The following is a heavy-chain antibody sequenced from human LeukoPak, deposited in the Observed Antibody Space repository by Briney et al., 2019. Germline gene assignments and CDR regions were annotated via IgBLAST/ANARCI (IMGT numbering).Heavy chain of an antibody. V-gene: IGHV1-69*13. D-gene: IGHD6-19*01. J-gene: IGHJ4*02. CDR3: ARGVSSGWLYYFDY. CDR2: IIPIFGTV. CDR1: GGTFSSYA. Sequence: ASVKVSCKASGGTFSSYAISWVRQAPGQGLEWMGGIIPIFGTVNYAQKFQGRVTITADESTRTAYIELSSLRSEATAVYYCARGVSSGWLYYFDYWGQGTLVTVSS.